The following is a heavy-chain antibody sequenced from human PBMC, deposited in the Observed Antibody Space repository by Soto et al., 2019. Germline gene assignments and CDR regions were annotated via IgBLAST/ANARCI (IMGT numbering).Heavy chain of an antibody. Sequence: GGSLRLSCVASGFTFSSFEMNWVRQSPGKGLEWISYISSGGKTTYYADSVKGRFTISRDNAKNSLYLQMSSLRAEDAAVYYCARNYIIYYDGSRAHYSWGRGTLVTVSS. CDR1: GFTFSSFE. V-gene: IGHV3-48*03. CDR2: ISSGGKTT. J-gene: IGHJ5*02. D-gene: IGHD3-22*01. CDR3: ARNYIIYYDGSRAHYS.